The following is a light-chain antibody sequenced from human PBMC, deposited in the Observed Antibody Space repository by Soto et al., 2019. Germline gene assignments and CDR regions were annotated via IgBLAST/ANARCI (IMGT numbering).Light chain of an antibody. CDR1: QGISSY. CDR2: AAS. J-gene: IGKJ4*01. CDR3: QQPRT. Sequence: DIPLTQSPSFLSASVGDRVTITCRASQGISSYLAWYQQKPGKAPKLLIYAASTLQSGVPSRFSGSGSGTEFTLTISSLQPEDFATYYCQQPRTFGGGTKVEIK. V-gene: IGKV1-9*01.